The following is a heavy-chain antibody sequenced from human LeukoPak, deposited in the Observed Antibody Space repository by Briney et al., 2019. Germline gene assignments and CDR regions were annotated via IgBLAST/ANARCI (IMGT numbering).Heavy chain of an antibody. J-gene: IGHJ4*02. CDR3: ARDSGQWLVRSGVDY. CDR1: GFTFSSYG. Sequence: GGSLRLSCAASGFTFSSYGMHWVRQAPGKGLEWVAFIRYDGSNKYYADSVKGRFTISRDNSKNTLYLQMNSLRAEDTAVYYCARDSGQWLVRSGVDYWGQGTLVTVSS. CDR2: IRYDGSNK. V-gene: IGHV3-30*02. D-gene: IGHD6-19*01.